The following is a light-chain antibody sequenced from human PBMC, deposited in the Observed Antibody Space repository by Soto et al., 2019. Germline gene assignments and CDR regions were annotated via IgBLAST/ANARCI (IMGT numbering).Light chain of an antibody. Sequence: EIVLTQSPGTLSLSPGERVTLSCRASQSVRSSYLAWYQHKPGQAPRLLIYGASSRVTGIPDRFSGSGSGTDFTLTISRLEPEDFAVYYCQQYGRSPYTFGQGTKLEIK. CDR3: QQYGRSPYT. V-gene: IGKV3-20*01. CDR2: GAS. J-gene: IGKJ2*01. CDR1: QSVRSSY.